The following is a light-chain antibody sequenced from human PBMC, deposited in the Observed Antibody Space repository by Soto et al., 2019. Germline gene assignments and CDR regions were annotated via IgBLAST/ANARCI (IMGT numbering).Light chain of an antibody. CDR1: QSISNY. J-gene: IGKJ3*01. V-gene: IGKV1-39*01. CDR3: QQSYSTPLT. CDR2: AAS. Sequence: DIQMTQSPSSLSASVGDRVTITCRASQSISNYLNWYRQKPGKAPKLLIYAASSLQGDVPSRFSGSGSGTDFTRTISSLQPDDFATYYCQQSYSTPLTFGPGTKVYIK.